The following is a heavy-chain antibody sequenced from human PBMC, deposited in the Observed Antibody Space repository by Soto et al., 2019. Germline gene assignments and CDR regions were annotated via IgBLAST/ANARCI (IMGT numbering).Heavy chain of an antibody. Sequence: QVQLVQSGAEVKKPGASVKVSCKASGYTFTDYWIHWVRQAPGQGLEWMGWINPKSGGTNYAQKFQGWVTMARETSISTAYLDLSRLTSDDTAMYYCARDYCGGDCPGIWYFDLWGRGTLVTVSS. J-gene: IGHJ2*01. CDR1: GYTFTDYW. CDR3: ARDYCGGDCPGIWYFDL. CDR2: INPKSGGT. V-gene: IGHV1-2*04. D-gene: IGHD2-21*01.